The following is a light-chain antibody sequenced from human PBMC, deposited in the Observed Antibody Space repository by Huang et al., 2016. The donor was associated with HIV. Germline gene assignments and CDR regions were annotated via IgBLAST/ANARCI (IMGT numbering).Light chain of an antibody. Sequence: EVVMTQSPPSLPVTLGQPASMSCRSSHSLEHSDGNIYLNWFHQRPGQPPRRLMYKVAQRDSGVPDGFFGGGSGAEFSLTISRVEAEDVGFYYCMQGTRWPPVTFGQGTRLEI. CDR3: MQGTRWPPVT. V-gene: IGKV2-30*02. CDR2: KVA. J-gene: IGKJ5*01. CDR1: HSLEHSDGNIY.